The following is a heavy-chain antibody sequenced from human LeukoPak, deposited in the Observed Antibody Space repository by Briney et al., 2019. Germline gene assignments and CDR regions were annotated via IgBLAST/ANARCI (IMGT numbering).Heavy chain of an antibody. CDR1: GGSFSGYY. CDR2: INHSGST. CDR3: ARGAAARLGYYYYYTDV. J-gene: IGHJ6*03. Sequence: SETLSLTCAVYGGSFSGYYWSWIRQPPGKGLEWIGEINHSGSTNYNPSLKSRVTISVDTSKNQFSLKLSSVTAADTAVYYCARGAAARLGYYYYYTDVWGKGTTVTVSS. V-gene: IGHV4-34*01. D-gene: IGHD6-6*01.